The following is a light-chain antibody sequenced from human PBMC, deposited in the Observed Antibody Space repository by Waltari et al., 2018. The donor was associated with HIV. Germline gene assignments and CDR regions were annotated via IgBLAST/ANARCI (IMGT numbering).Light chain of an antibody. Sequence: EIVLTQSPDMSSVSSGESAPLSCRASQSVNTDVAWYQQKGGQVPRLLIYGASTRASGVPARFSGSGAGTEFTLNINSLQSEDFAVDYCQRYHNWPSFGQGTQLEMK. V-gene: IGKV3-15*01. J-gene: IGKJ2*01. CDR3: QRYHNWPS. CDR2: GAS. CDR1: QSVNTD.